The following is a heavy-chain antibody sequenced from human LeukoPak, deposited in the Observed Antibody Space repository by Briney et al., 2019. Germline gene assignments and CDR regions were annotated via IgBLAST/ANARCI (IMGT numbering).Heavy chain of an antibody. CDR3: ARDLIAAAGTPLDY. J-gene: IGHJ4*02. Sequence: GGSLRLSCAASGFTFSSYSMNWVRQAPGKGLEWVSSISSSSSYIYYADSVKGRFTISRDNAKNSLYLQMNSLRAENTAVYYCARDLIAAAGTPLDYWGQGTLVTVSS. CDR2: ISSSSSYI. D-gene: IGHD6-13*01. CDR1: GFTFSSYS. V-gene: IGHV3-21*01.